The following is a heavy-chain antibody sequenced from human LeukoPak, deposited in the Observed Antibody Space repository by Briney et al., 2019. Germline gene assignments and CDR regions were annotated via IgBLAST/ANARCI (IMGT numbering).Heavy chain of an antibody. Sequence: GGSLRLSCAASGFTFSDYYVSWIRQAPGKGLEGVSYISSSGSTIYYADSVKGRFTISRDNAKNSLYLQMNSLRAEDTAVYYCARDLNRGSSWYWYYYGMDVWGQGTTVTVSS. CDR2: ISSSGSTI. V-gene: IGHV3-11*01. CDR3: ARDLNRGSSWYWYYYGMDV. D-gene: IGHD6-13*01. CDR1: GFTFSDYY. J-gene: IGHJ6*02.